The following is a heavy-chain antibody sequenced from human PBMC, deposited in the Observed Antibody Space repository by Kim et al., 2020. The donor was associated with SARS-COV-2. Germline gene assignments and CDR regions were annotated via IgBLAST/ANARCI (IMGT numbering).Heavy chain of an antibody. CDR2: ISAYNGNT. V-gene: IGHV1-18*01. CDR1: GYTFTSYG. CDR3: AREGDPYYYGSGSYPTGH. J-gene: IGHJ1*01. Sequence: ASVKVSCKASGYTFTSYGISWVRQAPGQGLEWMGWISAYNGNTNYAQKLQGRVTMTTDTSTSTAYMELRSLRSDDTAVYYCAREGDPYYYGSGSYPTGHWGQGTLVTVSS. D-gene: IGHD3-10*01.